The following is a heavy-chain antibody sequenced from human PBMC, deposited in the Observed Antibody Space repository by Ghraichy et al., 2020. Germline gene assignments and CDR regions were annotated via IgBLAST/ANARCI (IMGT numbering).Heavy chain of an antibody. CDR2: IYYSGST. D-gene: IGHD6-19*01. J-gene: IGHJ4*02. CDR1: GGSISNHY. CDR3: ARGGWYVNY. V-gene: IGHV4-59*08. Sequence: ESLNISCSVSGGSISNHYWSWFRQPPGKGLEWIGYIYYSGSTNYNPSLKSRVTISVDMSKNQFSLKLNSVTAADTAVYYCARGGWYVNYWGQGTLVTVSS.